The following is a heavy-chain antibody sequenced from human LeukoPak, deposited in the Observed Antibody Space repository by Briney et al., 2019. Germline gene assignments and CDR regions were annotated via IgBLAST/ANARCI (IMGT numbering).Heavy chain of an antibody. CDR2: INHSGST. V-gene: IGHV4-34*01. CDR1: GGSFSGYY. Sequence: SETLSLTCAVYGGSFSGYYWSWIRQPPGKGLEWIGEINHSGSTNYNPSLKSRVTISVDTSKNQFSLKLSSVTAADTAVYYCARHLHFWSGYYKGPFDYWGQGTLVTVSS. D-gene: IGHD3-3*02. J-gene: IGHJ4*02. CDR3: ARHLHFWSGYYKGPFDY.